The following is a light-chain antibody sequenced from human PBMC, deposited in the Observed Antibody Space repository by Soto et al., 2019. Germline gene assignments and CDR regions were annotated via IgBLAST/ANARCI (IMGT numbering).Light chain of an antibody. V-gene: IGLV2-11*01. CDR1: SSDVGDYSF. CDR3: SLYAANILV. CDR2: DVS. J-gene: IGLJ2*01. Sequence: QSVLTQPRSVSGSPGQSVAISCTGTSSDVGDYSFVSWYQQHPGKAPKLMIYDVSKRPSGVTDRFSGSKSGNTASLIISGLPTDDEADYYCSLYAANILVLGGGTKLTVL.